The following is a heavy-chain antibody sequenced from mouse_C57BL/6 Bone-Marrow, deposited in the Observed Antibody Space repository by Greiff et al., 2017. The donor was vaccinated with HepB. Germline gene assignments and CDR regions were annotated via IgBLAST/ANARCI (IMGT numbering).Heavy chain of an antibody. CDR1: GFSLTSYG. V-gene: IGHV2-6-1*01. CDR2: IWSDGRT. J-gene: IGHJ4*01. Sequence: VQGVESGPGLVAPSQSLSITCTVSGFSLTSYGVHWVRQPPGKGLEWLVVIWSDGRTTYNSALKSRLSISKDNSKSQVFLRMNSLQTDDTDMYYCARHATAYGSSLYAMDYWGQGTSVTVSS. D-gene: IGHD1-1*01. CDR3: ARHATAYGSSLYAMDY.